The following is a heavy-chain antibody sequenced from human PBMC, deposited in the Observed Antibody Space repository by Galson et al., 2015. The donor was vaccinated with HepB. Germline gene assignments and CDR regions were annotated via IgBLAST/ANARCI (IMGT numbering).Heavy chain of an antibody. Sequence: SLRLSCAASGFTFDDYAMHWVRQAPGKGLEWVSGISWNSGSVGYADSVKGRFTISRDNAKNSLYLQMNSLRAEDTALYYCAKDMRAVAGSQESSPFQHWGQGTLVTVSS. V-gene: IGHV3-9*01. J-gene: IGHJ1*01. D-gene: IGHD6-19*01. CDR3: AKDMRAVAGSQESSPFQH. CDR1: GFTFDDYA. CDR2: ISWNSGSV.